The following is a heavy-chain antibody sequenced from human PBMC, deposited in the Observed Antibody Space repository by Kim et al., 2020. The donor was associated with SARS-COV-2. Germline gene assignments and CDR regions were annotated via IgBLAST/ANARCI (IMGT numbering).Heavy chain of an antibody. D-gene: IGHD6-19*01. V-gene: IGHV3-30*18. CDR1: GFTFSSYG. CDR3: AKASSREQWLVKG. Sequence: GGSLRLSCAASGFTFSSYGMHWVRQAPGKGLDWVALISYDGSNKYYADSVKGRFTISRDNSKSTLYLQMNNLASEDTAVYYCAKASSREQWLVKGWGPGATVSVSS. CDR2: ISYDGSNK. J-gene: IGHJ6*02.